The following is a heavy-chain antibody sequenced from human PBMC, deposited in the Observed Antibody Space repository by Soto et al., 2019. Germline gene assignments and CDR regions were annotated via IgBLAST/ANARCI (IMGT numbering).Heavy chain of an antibody. CDR2: MNPNSGNT. Sequence: KLYWKGFGYPYTGDHVSWVRQDTGQGLEWMGWMNPNSGNTGYAQKFQGRVTMTRNTSISTAYMELSSLRSEDTAVYYCARLTTANYYYGMDVWGQGTTVPVSS. CDR3: ARLTTANYYYGMDV. CDR1: GYPYTGDH. J-gene: IGHJ6*02. D-gene: IGHD4-4*01. V-gene: IGHV1-8*01.